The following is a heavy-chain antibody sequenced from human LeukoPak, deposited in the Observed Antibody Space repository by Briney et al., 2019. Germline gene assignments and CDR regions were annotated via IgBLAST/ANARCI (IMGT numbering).Heavy chain of an antibody. CDR3: AREASSGYRPFVI. CDR1: GFTFSSYE. Sequence: GGSLRLSCAASGFTFSSYEMNWVRQAPGKGLEWVSYISSSGSTIYYADSVKGRFTISRDNAKNSLYLQMNSLRAEDTAVYYCAREASSGYRPFVIWGQGTMVSVSS. J-gene: IGHJ3*02. CDR2: ISSSGSTI. V-gene: IGHV3-48*03. D-gene: IGHD3-22*01.